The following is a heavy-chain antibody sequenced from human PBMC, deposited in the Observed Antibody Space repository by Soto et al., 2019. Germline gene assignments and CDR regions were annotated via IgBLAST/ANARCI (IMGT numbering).Heavy chain of an antibody. D-gene: IGHD4-4*01. CDR2: ISYDGSNK. J-gene: IGHJ2*01. CDR1: GFTFSSYA. Sequence: QVQLVESGGGVVQPGRSLRLSCAASGFTFSSYAMHWDRQAPGKGLEWLAVISYDGSNKYYADSVKGRFTISRDNSKNTLYLQMNSLRLEDTAVYYCARPLWRDDYNWGYFDLWGRGTLVTVSS. CDR3: ARPLWRDDYNWGYFDL. V-gene: IGHV3-30-3*01.